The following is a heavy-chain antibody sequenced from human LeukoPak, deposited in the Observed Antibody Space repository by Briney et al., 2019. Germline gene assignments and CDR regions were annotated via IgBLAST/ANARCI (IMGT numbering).Heavy chain of an antibody. V-gene: IGHV1-2*02. J-gene: IGHJ4*02. CDR1: GYTFTGYY. D-gene: IGHD1-26*01. CDR3: ARVGIVGASVEDY. CDR2: INPNSGGT. Sequence: ASVKVSCKASGYTFTGYYMHWVRQAPGQGLEWMGWINPNSGGTNYAQKFQGRVTMTRDTSISTAYMELSRLRSDDTAVYYCARVGIVGASVEDYWGQGTLVTVSS.